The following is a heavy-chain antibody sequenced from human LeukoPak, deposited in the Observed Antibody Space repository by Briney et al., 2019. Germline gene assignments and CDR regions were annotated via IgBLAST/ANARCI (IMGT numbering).Heavy chain of an antibody. CDR2: INHSGST. CDR1: GGSFSGYY. D-gene: IGHD1-26*01. V-gene: IGHV4-34*01. J-gene: IGHJ4*02. CDR3: ARSLTGGHDY. Sequence: SETLSLTCAVYGGSFSGYYWSWIRQPPGKGLEWIGEINHSGSTNYNPSLKSRVTISVDTSKNQFSLKLSSVTAADTAVYYCARSLTGGHDYWGQGTLVTVSS.